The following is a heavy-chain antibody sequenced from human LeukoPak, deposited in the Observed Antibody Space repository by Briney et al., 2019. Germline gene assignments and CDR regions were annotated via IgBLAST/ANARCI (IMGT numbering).Heavy chain of an antibody. J-gene: IGHJ4*02. CDR2: ISGSGGST. D-gene: IGHD1-26*01. CDR3: AKDLMSASYLRYIDY. CDR1: GFTFSSYA. V-gene: IGHV3-23*01. Sequence: TGGSLRLSCAASGFTFSSYAMSWVRQAPGKGLEWVSAISGSGGSTYYADSVKGRFTISRDNSKNTLYLQMNSLRAEDTAVYYCAKDLMSASYLRYIDYWGQGTLVTVSS.